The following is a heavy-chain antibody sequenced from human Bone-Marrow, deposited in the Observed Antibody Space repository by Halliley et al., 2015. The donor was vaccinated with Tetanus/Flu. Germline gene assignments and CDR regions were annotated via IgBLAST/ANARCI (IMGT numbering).Heavy chain of an antibody. CDR3: AKEVETRKYFDF. Sequence: GVSGISANGGLTDYADSVKGRFTISRDNSKNTLYLQMNSLRAEDTAVYYCAKEVETRKYFDFWGQGTLVTVSS. J-gene: IGHJ4*02. V-gene: IGHV3-23*01. D-gene: IGHD2-15*01. CDR2: ISANGGLT.